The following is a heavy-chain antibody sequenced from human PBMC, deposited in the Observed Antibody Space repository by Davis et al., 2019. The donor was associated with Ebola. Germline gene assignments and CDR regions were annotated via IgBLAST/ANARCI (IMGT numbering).Heavy chain of an antibody. D-gene: IGHD2-2*01. CDR3: ARQFASVHGY. V-gene: IGHV6-1*01. CDR1: VDSVSNNYAA. J-gene: IGHJ4*02. Sequence: SQTLSLTCAISVDSVSNNYAAWAWIRQSPSGGLEWLGRTYYRSTWFSEYALSVKSRMTINADTSKNQFSLQLNSVTPEDTAVYYCARQFASVHGYWGQGTLVTVSS. CDR2: TYYRSTWFS.